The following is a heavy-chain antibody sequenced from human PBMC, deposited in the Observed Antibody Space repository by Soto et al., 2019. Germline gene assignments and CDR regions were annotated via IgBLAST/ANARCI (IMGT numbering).Heavy chain of an antibody. CDR2: IYYSVSP. CDR1: SAPVSSSTYT. Sequence: PSETLSLTCTVSSAPVSSSTYTWGWIRQPPGKGLEWIGNIYYSVSPNYNPSLKSRVTISVDTSKNHFSLKLSSVTAADTAVYYCARSVLPWGQGTLVTVSS. J-gene: IGHJ5*02. V-gene: IGHV4-39*07. CDR3: ARSVLP.